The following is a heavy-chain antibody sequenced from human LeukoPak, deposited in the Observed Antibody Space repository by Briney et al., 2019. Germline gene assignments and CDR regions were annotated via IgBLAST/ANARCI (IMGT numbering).Heavy chain of an antibody. CDR1: GFTFSDYY. CDR2: ISSSGSTI. V-gene: IGHV3-11*01. Sequence: GGSLRLSCAASGFTFSDYYMSWIRQAPGKGLEWVSYISSSGSTIYYADSVKGRFTISRDNAKNTLFLQMNSLRAEDTAVYYCAKLDLPNRIAVAVGEWGQGTLVTVSS. D-gene: IGHD6-19*01. CDR3: AKLDLPNRIAVAVGE. J-gene: IGHJ1*01.